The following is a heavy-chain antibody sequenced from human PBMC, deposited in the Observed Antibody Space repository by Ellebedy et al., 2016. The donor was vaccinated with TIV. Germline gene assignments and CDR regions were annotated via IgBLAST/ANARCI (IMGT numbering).Heavy chain of an antibody. Sequence: GESLKISXAASGFTFSSYSMNWVRQAPGKGLEWVSSISSSSSYIYYADSVKGRFTISRDNAKNSLYLQMNSLRAEDTAVYYCARERCSSTSCYGVPIDYWGQGTLVTVSS. D-gene: IGHD2-2*01. CDR2: ISSSSSYI. J-gene: IGHJ4*02. CDR3: ARERCSSTSCYGVPIDY. V-gene: IGHV3-21*01. CDR1: GFTFSSYS.